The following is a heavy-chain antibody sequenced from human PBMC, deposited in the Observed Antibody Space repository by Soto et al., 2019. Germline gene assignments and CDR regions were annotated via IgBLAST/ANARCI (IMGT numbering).Heavy chain of an antibody. CDR3: AGGAGIGGIVGATLYYFDY. V-gene: IGHV1-2*04. J-gene: IGHJ4*02. CDR1: GYTFTGYY. CDR2: INPNSGGT. Sequence: QVQLVQSGAEVKKPGASVKVSCKASGYTFTGYYMHWVRQAPGQGLEWMGWINPNSGGTNYAQKFQGLVTMTRDTSISTAYMELSRLRSDDTAVYYCAGGAGIGGIVGATLYYFDYWGQGTLVTVSS. D-gene: IGHD1-26*01.